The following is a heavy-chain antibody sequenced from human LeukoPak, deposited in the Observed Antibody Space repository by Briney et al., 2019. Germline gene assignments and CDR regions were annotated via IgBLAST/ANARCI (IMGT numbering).Heavy chain of an antibody. J-gene: IGHJ4*02. CDR1: GFTLSSYA. Sequence: PGGSLRLSCAASGFTLSSYAMTWVRQAPGRGLEWVSSVDGGGGGTYYADSVMGRFTISRDNSKDTLYLQMNGLRAEDTAVYFCAKQSAGSAAWYSLHYDFWGQGTLVTVSS. CDR2: VDGGGGGT. CDR3: AKQSAGSAAWYSLHYDF. V-gene: IGHV3-23*01. D-gene: IGHD6-13*01.